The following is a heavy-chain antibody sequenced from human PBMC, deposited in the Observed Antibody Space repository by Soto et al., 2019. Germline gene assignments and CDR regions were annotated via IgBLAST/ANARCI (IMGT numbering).Heavy chain of an antibody. CDR2: IYYSGST. V-gene: IGHV4-39*01. CDR1: GGSISSSSYY. CDR3: ARRGYCSGGSCYRRYYFDY. D-gene: IGHD2-15*01. Sequence: QLQLQESGPGLVKPSETLSLTCTVSGGSISSSSYYWGWIRQPPGKGLEWIGSIYYSGSTYYNPSLKSRVTISVDTSKNQFSLKLSSVTAADTAVYYCARRGYCSGGSCYRRYYFDYWGQGTLVTVSS. J-gene: IGHJ4*02.